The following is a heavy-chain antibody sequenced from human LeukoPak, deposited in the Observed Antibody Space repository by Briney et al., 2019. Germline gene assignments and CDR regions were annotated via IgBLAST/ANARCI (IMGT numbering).Heavy chain of an antibody. J-gene: IGHJ5*02. V-gene: IGHV3-21*01. CDR2: ISRASESI. Sequence: GGSLRVSCAASGFTFNTYSMSWVRQAPGKGLEWVSIISRASESIFYADSVKGRFTISRDNAKNSLYLQMNGLRAEDTAVYYCARGATDVTRWFDPWGQGTRVTVSS. CDR1: GFTFNTYS. D-gene: IGHD1-1*01. CDR3: ARGATDVTRWFDP.